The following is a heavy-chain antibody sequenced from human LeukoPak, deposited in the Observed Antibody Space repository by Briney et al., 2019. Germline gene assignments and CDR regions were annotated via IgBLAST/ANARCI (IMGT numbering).Heavy chain of an antibody. J-gene: IGHJ4*02. D-gene: IGHD1-26*01. CDR3: AKDMSHYSGSLSVFDY. V-gene: IGHV3-9*01. CDR1: GFTFDDYA. Sequence: PGRSLRLSCAASGFTFDDYAMHWVRQAPGKGLEWVSGISWNSGSIGYADSVKGRFTISRDNAKNSLYLQMNSLRAEDTALYYCAKDMSHYSGSLSVFDYWGQGTLVTVSS. CDR2: ISWNSGSI.